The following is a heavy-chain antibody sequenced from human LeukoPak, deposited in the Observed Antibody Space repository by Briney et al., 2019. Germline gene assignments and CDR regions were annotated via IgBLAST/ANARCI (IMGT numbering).Heavy chain of an antibody. J-gene: IGHJ4*02. Sequence: PPETLSLTCTVSGVAPSSDNYYWGWIRQPPGKGLERTGRIIYSGTTYYNPSLKSRVSISVGTARAQLSLRLSTVTAAGTAVYYCARLSDYWGQGTLVTVSS. V-gene: IGHV4-39*01. CDR3: ARLSDY. CDR2: IIYSGTT. CDR1: GVAPSSDNYY.